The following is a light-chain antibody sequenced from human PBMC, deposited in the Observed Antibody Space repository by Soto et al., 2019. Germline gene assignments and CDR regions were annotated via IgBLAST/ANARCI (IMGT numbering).Light chain of an antibody. J-gene: IGLJ2*01. V-gene: IGLV2-14*01. CDR3: SSYTSSSTPHVV. Sequence: QSALTQPASVSGSPGQSITISCTGTSSDVGGYNYVSWYQQHPGKAPKLMIYDVSNRPSGVSNRFSGSKSGNTASLTISGLQADDEAAYYYSSYTSSSTPHVVFGGGTKLTVL. CDR2: DVS. CDR1: SSDVGGYNY.